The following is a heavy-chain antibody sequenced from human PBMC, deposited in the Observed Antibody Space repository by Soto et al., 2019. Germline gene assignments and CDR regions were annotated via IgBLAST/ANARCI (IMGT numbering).Heavy chain of an antibody. CDR1: GFSLNTGGVG. D-gene: IGHD2-15*01. CDR3: AHLVGYCSGGTCNPAEEGLDS. V-gene: IGHV2-5*01. J-gene: IGHJ4*02. CDR2: IYWNGDE. Sequence: QITLRESGPTLVRPTQSLTLTCTFSGFSLNTGGVGVGWIRQPPGKALEWLALIYWNGDERYRPSLRSNLTSTKDPYKPRRVLTTTGMDPVDTATYYCAHLVGYCSGGTCNPAEEGLDSGGQGTRVTVSP.